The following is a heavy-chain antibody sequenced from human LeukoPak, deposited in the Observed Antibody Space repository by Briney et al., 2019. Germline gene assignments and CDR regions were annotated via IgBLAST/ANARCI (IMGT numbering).Heavy chain of an antibody. CDR3: AKDHMIVVGHRYFQH. CDR2: ISGSGGST. CDR1: GFTFSSYA. V-gene: IGHV3-23*01. D-gene: IGHD3-22*01. Sequence: PGGSLRLSCAASGFTFSSYAMSWVRQAPGKGLEWVSAISGSGGSTYYADSVKGRFTISRDNSKNTLYLQMNSLRAEDTAVYYCAKDHMIVVGHRYFQHWGQGTLVTVSS. J-gene: IGHJ1*01.